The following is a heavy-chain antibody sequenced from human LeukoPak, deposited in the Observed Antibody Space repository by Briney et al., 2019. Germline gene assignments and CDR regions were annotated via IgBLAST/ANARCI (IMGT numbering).Heavy chain of an antibody. D-gene: IGHD3-3*01. CDR1: GGTFSSYA. V-gene: IGHV1-69*04. CDR2: IIPILGIA. J-gene: IGHJ4*02. CDR3: ARGSGYHDPFDS. Sequence: ASVKVSCKASGGTFSSYAISWVRQAPGQGLEWMGRIIPILGIANYAQKFQGRVTITADKSTSTAYMELSSLRSEDTAVYYCARGSGYHDPFDSWGQGTLVTVSS.